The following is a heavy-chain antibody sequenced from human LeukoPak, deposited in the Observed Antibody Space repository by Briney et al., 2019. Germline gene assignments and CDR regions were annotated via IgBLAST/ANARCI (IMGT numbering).Heavy chain of an antibody. CDR3: ARGMYDYGGNSEAFDI. Sequence: SQTLSLTCDVSGGFISSGTHYWTWIRQPVGKGLEWLGRIFTSGRPAYNSSLESRLTISIDKSKNQFYLKLTSVTAADTAMYYCARGMYDYGGNSEAFDIWGQGIMVTVSS. D-gene: IGHD4-23*01. J-gene: IGHJ3*02. CDR2: IFTSGRP. CDR1: GGFISSGTHY. V-gene: IGHV4-61*02.